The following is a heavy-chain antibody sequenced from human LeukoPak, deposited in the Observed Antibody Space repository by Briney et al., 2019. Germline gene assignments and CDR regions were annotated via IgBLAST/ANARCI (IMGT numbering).Heavy chain of an antibody. CDR1: GGSFSGYY. CDR3: ARASSSTLPYYYYYYGMDV. V-gene: IGHV4-34*01. D-gene: IGHD6-13*01. J-gene: IGHJ6*02. Sequence: KASETLSLTCAVYGGSFSGYYWSWIRQPPGKGLEWIGEINHSGSTNYNPSLKSRVTISVDTSKNQFSLKLSSVTAADTAVYYCARASSSTLPYYYYYYGMDVWGQGTTVTVSS. CDR2: INHSGST.